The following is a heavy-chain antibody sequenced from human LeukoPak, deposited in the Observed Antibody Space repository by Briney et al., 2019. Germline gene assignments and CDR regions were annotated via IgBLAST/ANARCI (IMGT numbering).Heavy chain of an antibody. CDR3: ARDPKEQWLAQDY. Sequence: GSVKVSCKASGYTFTGYYMHWVRQAPGQGLEWMGRINPNSGGTNYAQKFQGRVTMTRDTSISTAYMELSRLRSDDTAVYYCARDPKEQWLAQDYWGQGTLVTVSS. CDR2: INPNSGGT. CDR1: GYTFTGYY. D-gene: IGHD6-19*01. J-gene: IGHJ4*02. V-gene: IGHV1-2*06.